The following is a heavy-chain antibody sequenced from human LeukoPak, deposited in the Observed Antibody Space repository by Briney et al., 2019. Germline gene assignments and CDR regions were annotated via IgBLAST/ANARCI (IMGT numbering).Heavy chain of an antibody. J-gene: IGHJ4*02. D-gene: IGHD6-19*01. CDR1: GYTFTGYY. Sequence: ASVKVSCKASGYTFTGYYMHWVRQAPGQGLEWMGWINPNSGGTNYAQKFQGRVTMTRDTSISTAYMELSRLRSDDTAVYYCARDNPGSGWYNFDYWGQGTLVTVSS. V-gene: IGHV1-2*02. CDR2: INPNSGGT. CDR3: ARDNPGSGWYNFDY.